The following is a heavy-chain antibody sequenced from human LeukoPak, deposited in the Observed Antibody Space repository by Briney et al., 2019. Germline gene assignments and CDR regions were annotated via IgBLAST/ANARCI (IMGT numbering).Heavy chain of an antibody. D-gene: IGHD6-13*01. CDR3: ARLGVAAAGYDY. CDR2: VNHNGST. Sequence: SETLSLTCAVYGVSFGGYYWSWIRQPPGKGLEWIGEVNHNGSTNYNPSLKSRVTISVDTSKNQFSLKLSSVTAADTAVYYCARLGVAAAGYDYWGQGTLVTVSS. CDR1: GVSFGGYY. J-gene: IGHJ4*02. V-gene: IGHV4-34*01.